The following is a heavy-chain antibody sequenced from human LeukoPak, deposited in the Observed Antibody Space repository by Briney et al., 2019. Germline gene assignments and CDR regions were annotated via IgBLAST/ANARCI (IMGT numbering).Heavy chain of an antibody. CDR3: AKNLLAAADPYYYYYMDV. D-gene: IGHD6-13*01. CDR1: RGTFSSYA. Sequence: SVKVSSKASRGTFSSYAISWVRQAPGQGLEWMGRIIPIFGTAHYAQKFQGRVTITTDESTSTAYMELSSLRSEDTAVYYCAKNLLAAADPYYYYYMDVWGKGTTVTVSS. J-gene: IGHJ6*03. V-gene: IGHV1-69*05. CDR2: IIPIFGTA.